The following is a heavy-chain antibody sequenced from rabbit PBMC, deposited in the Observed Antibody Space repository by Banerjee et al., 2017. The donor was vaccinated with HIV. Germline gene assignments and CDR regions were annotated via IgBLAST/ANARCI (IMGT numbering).Heavy chain of an antibody. CDR1: GFSLSSSDY. Sequence: QEQLVESGGGLVQPEGSLTLTCTASGFSLSSSDYVNWVRQSPGKGLEWIACIYADTSATTDYASWAKGRFTISKASSTTVTLQMTSLTAADTATYFCARNTEDSVHRFNLWGPGTLVTVS. CDR3: ARNTEDSVHRFNL. CDR2: IYADTSATT. D-gene: IGHD1-1*01. V-gene: IGHV1S45*01. J-gene: IGHJ4*01.